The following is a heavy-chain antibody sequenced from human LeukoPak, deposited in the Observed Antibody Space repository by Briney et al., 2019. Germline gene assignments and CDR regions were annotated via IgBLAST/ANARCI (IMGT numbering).Heavy chain of an antibody. Sequence: ASVKVSCKASGYTFTSYAITWVRQAPGQGLEWMGWISAYNGNTNYAQKLQGRVTMTTDTSTSTAYMELRSLRSDDTAVYYCARDSLLLLWFGELFPRTDYWGQGTLVTVSS. V-gene: IGHV1-18*01. J-gene: IGHJ4*02. CDR2: ISAYNGNT. D-gene: IGHD3-10*01. CDR3: ARDSLLLLWFGELFPRTDY. CDR1: GYTFTSYA.